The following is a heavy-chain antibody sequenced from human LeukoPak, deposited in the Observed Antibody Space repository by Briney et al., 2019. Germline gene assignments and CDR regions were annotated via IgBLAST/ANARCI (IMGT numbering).Heavy chain of an antibody. CDR3: ASGDYGAFDI. J-gene: IGHJ3*02. D-gene: IGHD4-17*01. Sequence: SETLSLTCAVSGGSISSGGYSWSWIRQPPGKGLEWIGYIYHSGSTYYNPSLKGRVTISVDRSKNQFSLKLSSVTAADTAVYYCASGDYGAFDIWGRGTMVTVSS. CDR2: IYHSGST. V-gene: IGHV4-30-2*01. CDR1: GGSISSGGYS.